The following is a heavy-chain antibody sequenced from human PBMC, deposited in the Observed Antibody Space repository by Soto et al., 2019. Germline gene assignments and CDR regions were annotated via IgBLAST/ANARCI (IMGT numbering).Heavy chain of an antibody. D-gene: IGHD4-17*01. J-gene: IGHJ4*02. CDR2: IWYDGSNK. Sequence: GGSLRLSCAASGFNFRNYGMHWVRQAPGKGLEWVAIIWYDGSNKYYADSVKGRFTISRDNSKNTLYLQMNSLRAEDTAVYYCARDKDYGGNYFDYWGQGTLVTVSS. V-gene: IGHV3-33*01. CDR1: GFNFRNYG. CDR3: ARDKDYGGNYFDY.